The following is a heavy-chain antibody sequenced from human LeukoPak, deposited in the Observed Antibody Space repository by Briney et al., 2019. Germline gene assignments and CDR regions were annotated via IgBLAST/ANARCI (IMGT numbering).Heavy chain of an antibody. Sequence: SQTLSLTCTVSGGSINSGGYYCSWIRQPPGTGLEWIGYIFHSGSTYYNPSLKSRVTISIDRSKNQFSLKLTSVTAADTAVYYCARGSVGATTGSAFDIWGQGTMVTVSS. CDR2: IFHSGST. V-gene: IGHV4-30-2*01. J-gene: IGHJ3*02. CDR3: ARGSVGATTGSAFDI. D-gene: IGHD1-26*01. CDR1: GGSINSGGYY.